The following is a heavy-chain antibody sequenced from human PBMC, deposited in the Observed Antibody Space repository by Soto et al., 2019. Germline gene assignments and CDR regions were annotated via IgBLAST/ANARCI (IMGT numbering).Heavy chain of an antibody. CDR1: GGTFSSYA. J-gene: IGHJ4*02. V-gene: IGHV1-69*01. D-gene: IGHD3-10*01. CDR2: IIPIFGTA. CDR3: ARVSTMVRGVIIRGYFDY. Sequence: QVRLVQSGAEVKKPGSSVKVSCKASGGTFSSYAISWVRQAPGQGLEWMGGIIPIFGTADYAQKSQGRVTITADESTSTAYMELSRLRSEDTAVYYCARVSTMVRGVIIRGYFDYWGQGTLVTVSS.